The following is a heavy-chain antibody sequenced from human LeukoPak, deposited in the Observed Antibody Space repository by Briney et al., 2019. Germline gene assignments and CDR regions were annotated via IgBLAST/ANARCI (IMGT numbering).Heavy chain of an antibody. CDR3: ARVGSSSSGGFDP. D-gene: IGHD6-6*01. Sequence: ASVKDSCKASGGTFSSYAISWVRQAPEQGLEWMGGIIPIFGTANYAQKFQGRVTITTDESTSTAYMELSSLRSEDTAVYYCARVGSSSSGGFDPWGQGTLVTVSS. V-gene: IGHV1-69*05. CDR2: IIPIFGTA. J-gene: IGHJ5*02. CDR1: GGTFSSYA.